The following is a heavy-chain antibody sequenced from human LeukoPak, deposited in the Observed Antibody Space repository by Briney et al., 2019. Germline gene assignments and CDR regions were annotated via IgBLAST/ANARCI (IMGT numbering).Heavy chain of an antibody. Sequence: GGPLRLSCPASGSSFSSYTMNWVRQPPGRGLEWVSYISSSSSYIYYADSVKGRFTISRDNAKNSLYLQMNSLRAEDTAVYYCARDRGSGSYYSYDYWGQGTLVTVSS. D-gene: IGHD1-26*01. CDR2: ISSSSSYI. CDR3: ARDRGSGSYYSYDY. J-gene: IGHJ4*02. CDR1: GSSFSSYT. V-gene: IGHV3-21*01.